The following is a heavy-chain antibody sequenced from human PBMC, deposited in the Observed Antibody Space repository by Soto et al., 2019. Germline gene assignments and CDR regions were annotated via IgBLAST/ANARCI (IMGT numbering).Heavy chain of an antibody. CDR2: ISGSGGST. D-gene: IGHD6-6*01. CDR1: GFTFSSYA. V-gene: IGHV3-23*01. CDR3: ARVRREYSSSSALFDD. J-gene: IGHJ4*02. Sequence: GESLKISCAASGFTFSSYAMSWVRQAPGKGLEWVSAISGSGGSTYYADSVKGRFTISRDNSKNTLYLQMNSLRAEDTAVYYCARVRREYSSSSALFDDWGQGTLVTVSS.